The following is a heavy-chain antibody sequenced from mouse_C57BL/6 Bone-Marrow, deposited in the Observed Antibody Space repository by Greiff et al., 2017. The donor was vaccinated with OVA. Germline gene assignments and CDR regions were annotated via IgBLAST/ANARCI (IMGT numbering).Heavy chain of an antibody. CDR1: GYTFTSYG. V-gene: IGHV1-81*01. D-gene: IGHD2-3*01. Sequence: QVQLQQSGAELARPGASVKLSCKASGYTFTSYGISWVKQRPGQGLEWIGEIYPRSGNTYYNEKFKGKATMTADKSSSTAYMELSSLTSEDTAVYFCARDDYWYFDVWGRGTAVTVSS. J-gene: IGHJ1*03. CDR3: ARDDYWYFDV. CDR2: IYPRSGNT.